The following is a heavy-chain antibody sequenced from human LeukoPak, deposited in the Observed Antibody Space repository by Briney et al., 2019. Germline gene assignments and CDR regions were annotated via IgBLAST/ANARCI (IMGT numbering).Heavy chain of an antibody. V-gene: IGHV3-21*01. Sequence: GGSLRLSCAASGFTFSSYSMNWVRQAPGKGLEWVSSISSSSSYIYYADSVKGRFTISRDNAKNSLYLQMNSLRAEDTAVYYCARGIAVAVSYYYYGMDVWGQGTTVTVSS. D-gene: IGHD6-19*01. CDR3: ARGIAVAVSYYYYGMDV. CDR1: GFTFSSYS. J-gene: IGHJ6*02. CDR2: ISSSSSYI.